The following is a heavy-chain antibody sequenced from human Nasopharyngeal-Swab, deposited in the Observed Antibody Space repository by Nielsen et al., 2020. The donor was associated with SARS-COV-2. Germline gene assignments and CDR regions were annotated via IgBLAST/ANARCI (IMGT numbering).Heavy chain of an antibody. Sequence: ASVKVSCKASGYTFSSHGISWVRQAPGQGPEWMGWISAYNGNTNYAQKLQGRVTMTTDTSTSTAYMELSSLRSEDTAVYYCATGQQWLVQWFDPWGQGTLVTVSS. J-gene: IGHJ5*02. CDR2: ISAYNGNT. CDR1: GYTFSSHG. V-gene: IGHV1-18*01. D-gene: IGHD6-19*01. CDR3: ATGQQWLVQWFDP.